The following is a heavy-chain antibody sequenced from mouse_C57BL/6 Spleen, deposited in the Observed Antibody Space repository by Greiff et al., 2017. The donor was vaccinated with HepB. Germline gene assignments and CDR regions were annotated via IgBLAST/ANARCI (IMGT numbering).Heavy chain of an antibody. CDR3: ARCDYDWFAY. CDR2: IDPSDSYT. CDR1: GYTFISYW. J-gene: IGHJ3*01. Sequence: QVQLQQPGAELVMPGASVKLSCKASGYTFISYWMHWVKQRPGQGLEWIGEIDPSDSYTNYNQKFKGKSTLTVDKSSSTAYMQLSSLTSEDSAVYYCARCDYDWFAYWGQGTLVTVSA. D-gene: IGHD2-4*01. V-gene: IGHV1-69*01.